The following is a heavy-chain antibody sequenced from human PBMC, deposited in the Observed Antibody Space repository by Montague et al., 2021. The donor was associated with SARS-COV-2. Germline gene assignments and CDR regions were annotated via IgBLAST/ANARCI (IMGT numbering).Heavy chain of an antibody. J-gene: IGHJ1*01. CDR2: IYYSGST. V-gene: IGHV4-4*02. CDR1: GGSISSSNW. CDR3: ASRGAVAGRVYFEH. D-gene: IGHD6-19*01. Sequence: SETLSLTCAVSGGSISSSNWWSWVRQPPGKGLEWIGGIYYSGSTYYNPSLKSRVTISVDKSKNQFSLQLSSVTAADTAVYYCASRGAVAGRVYFEHWGQGTLVTVSS.